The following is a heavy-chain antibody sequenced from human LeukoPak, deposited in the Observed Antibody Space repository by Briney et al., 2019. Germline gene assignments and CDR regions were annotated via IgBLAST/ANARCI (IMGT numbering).Heavy chain of an antibody. J-gene: IGHJ4*02. V-gene: IGHV1-24*01. CDR2: LDPEDGET. D-gene: IGHD3-10*01. CDR1: GYTLTELS. CDR3: ATGYYGSGSQRKQYYFDY. Sequence: ASVKVSCKVSGYTLTELSMHWVRQAPGKGLEWMGGLDPEDGETIYAQKFQGRVTMTEDTSTDTAYMELSSLRSEDTAVYYCATGYYGSGSQRKQYYFDYWGQGTLVTVSS.